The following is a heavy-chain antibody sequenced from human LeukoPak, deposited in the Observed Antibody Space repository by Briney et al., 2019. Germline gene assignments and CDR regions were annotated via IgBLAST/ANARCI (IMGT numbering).Heavy chain of an antibody. CDR1: GYTFTSYG. J-gene: IGHJ4*02. Sequence: GASVKVSCKASGYTFTSYGISWVRRAPGQGLEWMGWISAYNGNTNYAQKLQGRVTMTTDTSTSTAYMELRSLRSDDTAVYYCARDRYCSSTSCYKHSDYWGQGTLVTVSS. V-gene: IGHV1-18*01. CDR3: ARDRYCSSTSCYKHSDY. CDR2: ISAYNGNT. D-gene: IGHD2-2*02.